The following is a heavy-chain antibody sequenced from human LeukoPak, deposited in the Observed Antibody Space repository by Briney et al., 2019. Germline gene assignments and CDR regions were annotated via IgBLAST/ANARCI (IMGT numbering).Heavy chain of an antibody. Sequence: ASETLSLTCAVYGGSFRGYFWGWVRQTPGKGLEWLGEITHNGGTNYMPSLSGRVSVFQDVSKNQFSLKLSSVTAADTVVYYCARGNSGSHWGDHYFYMDVWGKGTTVIVSS. J-gene: IGHJ6*03. CDR2: ITHNGGT. CDR1: GGSFRGYF. V-gene: IGHV4-34*01. CDR3: ARGNSGSHWGDHYFYMDV. D-gene: IGHD1-26*01.